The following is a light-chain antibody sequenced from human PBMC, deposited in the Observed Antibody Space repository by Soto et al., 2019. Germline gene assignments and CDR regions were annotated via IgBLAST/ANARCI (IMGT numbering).Light chain of an antibody. CDR3: QSFDKYLSAVV. V-gene: IGLV1-40*01. Sequence: QPVLTQPPSVSGAPGERVTISCTGSSSDIGAGYRVRWYQQVPGTAPKLLIYDNTNRPSGVSVRFSGSKSGTSASLAISGLQAEDEADYYCQSFDKYLSAVVFCGGTKLTVL. J-gene: IGLJ2*01. CDR2: DNT. CDR1: SSDIGAGYR.